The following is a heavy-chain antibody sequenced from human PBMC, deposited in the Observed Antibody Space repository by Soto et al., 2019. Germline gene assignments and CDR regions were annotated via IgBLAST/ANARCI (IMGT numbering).Heavy chain of an antibody. CDR1: GFTVGSNY. J-gene: IGHJ6*02. V-gene: IGHV3-66*04. Sequence: EVQVVESGGGLAQPGGSLRLSCAASGFTVGSNYMSWVRQAPGKGLEWVSIIFRGGNTYYADSVKGRFIISRDNSRNTVYLQMDSLRAEDTAVYYCAGPSSVVYYYGMDVWGQGTTVTVSS. CDR2: IFRGGNT. CDR3: AGPSSVVYYYGMDV. D-gene: IGHD2-15*01.